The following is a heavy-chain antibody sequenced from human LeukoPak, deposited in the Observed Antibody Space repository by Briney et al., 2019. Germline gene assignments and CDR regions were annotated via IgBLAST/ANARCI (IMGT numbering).Heavy chain of an antibody. V-gene: IGHV3-48*02. Sequence: GSLRLSCVASGLTVSSYSMNWVRQAPGKGLEWVSYISSSSSTIYSADSVKGRFTISRDNAKNSLDLQMNSLRDEDTAVYYCARARASGRSGFDYWGQGTLVTVSS. CDR1: GLTVSSYS. D-gene: IGHD2-15*01. CDR2: ISSSSSTI. CDR3: ARARASGRSGFDY. J-gene: IGHJ4*02.